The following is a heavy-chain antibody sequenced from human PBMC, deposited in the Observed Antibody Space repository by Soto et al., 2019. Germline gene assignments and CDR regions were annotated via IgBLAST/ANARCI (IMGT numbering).Heavy chain of an antibody. J-gene: IGHJ4*02. CDR2: INHSGST. V-gene: IGHV4-34*01. D-gene: IGHD2-15*01. CDR3: AGYCSGGSCQTDY. CDR1: IGSFSGYY. Sequence: SEPLSLTCAVDIGSFSGYYWSWIRQPPGKGLEWIGEINHSGSTNYNPSLKSRVTISVDTSKNQFSLKLSSVTAADTAVYYCAGYCSGGSCQTDYWGQGTLVTVS.